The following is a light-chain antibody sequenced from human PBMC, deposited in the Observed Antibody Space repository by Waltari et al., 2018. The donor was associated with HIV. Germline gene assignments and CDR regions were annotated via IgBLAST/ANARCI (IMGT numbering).Light chain of an antibody. V-gene: IGKV1-27*01. J-gene: IGKJ4*01. CDR3: QTYNGAPFA. Sequence: DIEMTQSPSSLSASLGDRVTITCRASQGIRQYLAWYQLRPGERPIVLVYGATVLQPGVPSRFSASGSGTEFSLTISNLRPEDVGSYYCQTYNGAPFAFGGGTKVEVK. CDR2: GAT. CDR1: QGIRQY.